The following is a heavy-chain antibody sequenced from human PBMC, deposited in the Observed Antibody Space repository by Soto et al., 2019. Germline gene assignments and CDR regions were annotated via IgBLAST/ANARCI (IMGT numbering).Heavy chain of an antibody. J-gene: IGHJ4*02. V-gene: IGHV4-34*01. D-gene: IGHD3-10*01. Sequence: ASETLSLTCAVYGGSFSGYYWTWIRQPPGTGLEWIGEINHSGSTNYNPSLKSRVTISADTSKNQFSLKLNSMTAADTAVYYCARHNYGSGSTYFDYWGQGTLVTVSS. CDR1: GGSFSGYY. CDR2: INHSGST. CDR3: ARHNYGSGSTYFDY.